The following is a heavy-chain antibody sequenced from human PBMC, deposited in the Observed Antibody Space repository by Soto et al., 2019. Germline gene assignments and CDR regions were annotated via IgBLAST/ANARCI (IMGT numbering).Heavy chain of an antibody. J-gene: IGHJ6*02. CDR3: AASIFYYGMDV. V-gene: IGHV5-51*01. Sequence: XESLRISCKGSGYTFTNYWIGWVRQMPGKGLEWMGIIYPGDSDTKYNPSFQGQVTISADKSITTTYLRWTSLKASDTAIYYCAASIFYYGMDVWGQGTTVTVSS. CDR2: IYPGDSDT. CDR1: GYTFTNYW.